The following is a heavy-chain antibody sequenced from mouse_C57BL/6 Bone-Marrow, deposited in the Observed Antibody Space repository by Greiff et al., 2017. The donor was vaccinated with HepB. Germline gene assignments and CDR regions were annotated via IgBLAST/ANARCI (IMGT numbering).Heavy chain of an antibody. CDR1: GYTFTSYW. V-gene: IGHV1-5*01. D-gene: IGHD2-4*01. J-gene: IGHJ4*01. CDR3: TGGGDYDYGYAMDY. Sequence: VQLQQSGTVLARPGASVKMSCKTSGYTFTSYWMHWVKQRPGQGLEWIGAIYPGNSDTSYNQKFKGKAKLTAVTSASTAYMELSSLTNEDSAVYYCTGGGDYDYGYAMDYWGQGTSVTVSS. CDR2: IYPGNSDT.